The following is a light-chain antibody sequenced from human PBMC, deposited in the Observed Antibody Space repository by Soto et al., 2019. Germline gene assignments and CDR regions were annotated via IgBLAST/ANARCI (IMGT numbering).Light chain of an antibody. CDR2: DVS. V-gene: IGLV2-11*01. CDR3: CSYAGRYTYV. CDR1: SSDVGGYNY. Sequence: ALTQPRSVSGSPGQSVTISCTGTSSDVGGYNYVSWYQQHPGKAPKLMIYDVSKRPSGVPDRFSGSKSGNTASLTISGLQAEDEADYYCCSYAGRYTYVFGTGTKVTVL. J-gene: IGLJ1*01.